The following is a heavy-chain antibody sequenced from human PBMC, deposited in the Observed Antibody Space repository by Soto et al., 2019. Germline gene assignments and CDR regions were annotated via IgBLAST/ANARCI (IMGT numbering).Heavy chain of an antibody. V-gene: IGHV4-39*01. CDR2: IYYTENT. CDR3: PRHLSIFRLTPYHFVY. Sequence: SETLSLTCSVSGGSISSTVYYWGWIRQPPGKGLEWIGSIYYTENTYYNPPLKGRVTISVDTSKNQFSLKLSSLTAADTAVYYCPRHLSIFRLTPYHFVYWGQGTLVTVSS. CDR1: GGSISSTVYY. J-gene: IGHJ4*02. D-gene: IGHD3-3*02.